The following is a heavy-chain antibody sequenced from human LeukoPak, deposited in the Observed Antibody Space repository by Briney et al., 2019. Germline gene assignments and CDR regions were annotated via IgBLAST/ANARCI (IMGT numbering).Heavy chain of an antibody. D-gene: IGHD3-10*01. V-gene: IGHV4-4*07. CDR3: ARAEGSGSGAYTLDY. CDR2: IYTSGTT. Sequence: SESLSLTCTVSGGSTINYFRSWIRQPAGRGLEWIGHIYTSGTTHYKPSLKNRVTISLDTSKSQFSLQLNSVTAADSAVYYCARAEGSGSGAYTLDYWGQGILVTVST. CDR1: GGSTINYF. J-gene: IGHJ4*02.